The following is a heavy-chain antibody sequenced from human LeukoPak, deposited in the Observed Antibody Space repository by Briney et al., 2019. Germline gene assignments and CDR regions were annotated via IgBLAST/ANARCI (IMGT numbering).Heavy chain of an antibody. CDR1: GRTFSSYA. CDR2: IIPIFGTA. J-gene: IGHJ4*02. V-gene: IGHV1-69*05. CDR3: ARGAPDYFDY. Sequence: SVKVSCKASGRTFSSYAISWVRQAPGQGLEWMGRIIPIFGTANYAQKFQGRLTITTDESTSTAYMELSSLRSEDTAVYYCARGAPDYFDYWGQGTLVTVSS.